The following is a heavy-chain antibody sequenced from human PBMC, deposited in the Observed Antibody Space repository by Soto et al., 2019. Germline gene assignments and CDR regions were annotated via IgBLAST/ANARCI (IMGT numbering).Heavy chain of an antibody. CDR1: GYTFTSCG. CDR2: ISPYNDYT. D-gene: IGHD3-16*01. V-gene: IGHV1-18*01. CDR3: ARGGYYDNTWGKLSHYGLDV. Sequence: ASVKVSCKASGYTFTSCGITWVRQAPGQGLEWMGWISPYNDYTIYAQKLQGRVTMTTDTSTRTVYLDLRSLKSDDTAVYYCARGGYYDNTWGKLSHYGLDVWGQGTSVTVSS. J-gene: IGHJ6*02.